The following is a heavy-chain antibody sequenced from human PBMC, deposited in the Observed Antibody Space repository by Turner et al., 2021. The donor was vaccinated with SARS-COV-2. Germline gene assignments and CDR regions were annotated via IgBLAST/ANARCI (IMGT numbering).Heavy chain of an antibody. J-gene: IGHJ4*02. V-gene: IGHV3-21*01. Sequence: EVHLVESGGGLVKPGGSLTLSCAASGFMFSSFTMNWVRQAPGKGLEWFSSISHSSKYIYYADSVRGRFSISRDNAKKSVYLEMNTLRADDTAVYFCSRVQGAIDYWGQGILVTVSS. CDR2: ISHSSKYI. CDR3: SRVQGAIDY. CDR1: GFMFSSFT.